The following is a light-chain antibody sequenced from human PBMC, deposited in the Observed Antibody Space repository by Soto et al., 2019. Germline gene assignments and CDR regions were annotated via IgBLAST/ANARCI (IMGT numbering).Light chain of an antibody. Sequence: QSVRTQPSSVSGSPGQSLAIPCPGTSSDVGGYNYVSWYQQHPGKAPKLMIYDVSDRPSGVSNRFSGSKSGNTASLTISGLQAEDEADYYCSSYTSGFYVFGTGTKVTVL. CDR3: SSYTSGFYV. J-gene: IGLJ1*01. CDR1: SSDVGGYNY. CDR2: DVS. V-gene: IGLV2-14*01.